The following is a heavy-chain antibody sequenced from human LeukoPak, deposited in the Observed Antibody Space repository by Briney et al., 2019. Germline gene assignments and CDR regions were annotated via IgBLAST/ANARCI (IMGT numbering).Heavy chain of an antibody. J-gene: IGHJ3*02. CDR1: GYTFTSYA. CDR3: ARVVPAPNAFDI. Sequence: ASVKVSCKASGYTFTSYAMHWVRQAPGQRLEWMGWINVGNGNTKYSQKFQGRVTITRDTSASTAYMELSSLRSEDTAVYYCARVVPAPNAFDIWGQGTMVTVSS. D-gene: IGHD2-2*01. V-gene: IGHV1-3*01. CDR2: INVGNGNT.